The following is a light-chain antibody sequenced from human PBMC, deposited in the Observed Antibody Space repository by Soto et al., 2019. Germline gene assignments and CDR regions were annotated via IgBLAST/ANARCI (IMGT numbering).Light chain of an antibody. CDR1: SFNIGNNY. CDR2: ENN. V-gene: IGLV1-51*02. Sequence: QSVLTQPPSVSAAPGQKVTISCSGSSFNIGNNYVSWYQQLPGTAPKLLIYENNKRPSGILDRFSGSKSGTSATLGITGLQTGDEADYYCGTWDSSLSAVVFGTGTKVTVL. J-gene: IGLJ1*01. CDR3: GTWDSSLSAVV.